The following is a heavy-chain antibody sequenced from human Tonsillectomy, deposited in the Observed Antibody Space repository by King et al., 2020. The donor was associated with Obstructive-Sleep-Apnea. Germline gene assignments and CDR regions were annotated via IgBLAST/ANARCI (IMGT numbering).Heavy chain of an antibody. CDR2: MNSNSGNT. CDR3: ARGGWSVAGKGNHY. D-gene: IGHD6-13*01. V-gene: IGHV1-8*01. CDR1: GYTFTSYD. Sequence: VQLVESGAEVKKPGASVKVSCKASGYTFTSYDINWVRQATGQGLEWMGWMNSNSGNTGYARKFQGRVTMTRNTSISTAYMELSSLNSEDTAVYYCARGGWSVAGKGNHYWGQGTRVTVSS. J-gene: IGHJ4*02.